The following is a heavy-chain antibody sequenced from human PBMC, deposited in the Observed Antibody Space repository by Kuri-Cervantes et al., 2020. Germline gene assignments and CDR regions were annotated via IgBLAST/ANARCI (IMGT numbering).Heavy chain of an antibody. CDR3: ARGRAVHLWLCDY. D-gene: IGHD5-18*01. J-gene: IGHJ4*02. CDR2: ISSSGKGI. Sequence: GESLKISCATAGFIFTDYDMSWFRQAPGKGLERVSYISSSGKGIYYADSVKGRFTISRDSAKNSPYLQMNSLRVEDTAVYYCARGRAVHLWLCDYWGQGTVVTVSS. CDR1: GFIFTDYD. V-gene: IGHV3-11*04.